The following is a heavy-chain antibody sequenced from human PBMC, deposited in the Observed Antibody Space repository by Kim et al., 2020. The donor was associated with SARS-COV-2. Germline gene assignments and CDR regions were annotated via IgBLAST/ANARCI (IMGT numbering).Heavy chain of an antibody. D-gene: IGHD3-3*01. CDR3: TTAPHFFLEWLPGGGMDV. CDR1: GFTFSNAW. Sequence: GGSLRLSCAASGFTFSNAWMSWVRQAPGKGLEWVGRIKSKTDGGTTDYAAPVKGRFTISRDDSKNTLYLQMNSLKTEDTAVYYCTTAPHFFLEWLPGGGMDVWGQGTTVTVSS. V-gene: IGHV3-15*01. J-gene: IGHJ6*02. CDR2: IKSKTDGGTT.